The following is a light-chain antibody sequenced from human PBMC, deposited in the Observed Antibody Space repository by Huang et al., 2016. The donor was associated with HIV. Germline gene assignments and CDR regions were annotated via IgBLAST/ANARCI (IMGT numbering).Light chain of an antibody. Sequence: IEMTQSPSSLSASVGDRVTITCRASQGIGSYLAWYQQKPGKVPNLLSFGASTLQTGVPPRFSGSGFGTDFTLTISSLQPEDVATYYCQKYNSALFTFGPGTKVDIK. V-gene: IGKV1-27*01. CDR2: GAS. CDR1: QGIGSY. CDR3: QKYNSALFT. J-gene: IGKJ3*01.